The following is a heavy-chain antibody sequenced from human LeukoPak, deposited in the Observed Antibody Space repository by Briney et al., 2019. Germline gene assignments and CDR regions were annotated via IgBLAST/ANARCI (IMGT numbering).Heavy chain of an antibody. D-gene: IGHD3-10*01. CDR3: ARDIYSGSGNLHWFDP. Sequence: SVKVSCKASGYTFTSYYMHWVRQAPGQGLEWMGGIIPIFGTANYAQKFQGRVTITADESTSTAYMELSSLRSEDTAVYYCARDIYSGSGNLHWFDPWGQGTLVTVSS. J-gene: IGHJ5*02. CDR1: GYTFTSYY. V-gene: IGHV1-69*13. CDR2: IIPIFGTA.